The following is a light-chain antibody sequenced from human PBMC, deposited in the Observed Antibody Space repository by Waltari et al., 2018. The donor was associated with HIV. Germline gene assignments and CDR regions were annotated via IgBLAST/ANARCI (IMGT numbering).Light chain of an antibody. V-gene: IGKV1-12*02. J-gene: IGKJ3*01. Sequence: DIQMTQSPSSVSSSVCDRVTLTCRSSQDISEKLAWYQQTPGKDPKLLIYFASTLQGGVPSTFSGRGSGTEFTLTITTLQPEDFGTYYCQQASSFPYTFGPGTKVDMK. CDR1: QDISEK. CDR2: FAS. CDR3: QQASSFPYT.